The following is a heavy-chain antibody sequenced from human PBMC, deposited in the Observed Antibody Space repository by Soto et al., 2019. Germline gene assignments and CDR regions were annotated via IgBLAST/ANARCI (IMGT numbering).Heavy chain of an antibody. D-gene: IGHD2-21*02. CDR3: ARALATYCGGDCYSQFDY. V-gene: IGHV1-69*13. Sequence: PVKASLKASGGTFRSYAIRWVRQSPGQGLDWMGGIIPLFGTGNYAQKLQGRVTMTADEATSTAYMELSRLRSEDTAVYYCARALATYCGGDCYSQFDYWGQGTLVTVSS. CDR2: IIPLFGTG. CDR1: GGTFRSYA. J-gene: IGHJ4*02.